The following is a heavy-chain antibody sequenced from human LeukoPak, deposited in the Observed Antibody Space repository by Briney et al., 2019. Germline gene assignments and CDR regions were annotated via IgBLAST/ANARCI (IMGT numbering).Heavy chain of an antibody. D-gene: IGHD3-16*01. Sequence: ASVKVSCKASGYTFTNYILHWVRQAPGQRLEWMGWINAGNGDTEYSQKFQGRVTSTRDTSANTVYTDLRSLRSEDTAVYYCARVVTRLREGAYQYDLDVWGQGTTVTVSS. CDR1: GYTFTNYI. J-gene: IGHJ6*02. V-gene: IGHV1-3*01. CDR3: ARVVTRLREGAYQYDLDV. CDR2: INAGNGDT.